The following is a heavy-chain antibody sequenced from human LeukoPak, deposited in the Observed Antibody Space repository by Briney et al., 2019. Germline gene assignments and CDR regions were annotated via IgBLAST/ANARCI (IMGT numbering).Heavy chain of an antibody. CDR3: ARNQDYGVYNSVGAFDI. CDR2: IWYDGSNK. CDR1: GFTFSSYA. J-gene: IGHJ3*02. Sequence: GGSLRLSCAASGFTFSSYAMHWVRQAPGKGLEWVAVIWYDGSNKYYADSVKGRFTISRDNSKNTLYLQMNSLRAEDTAVYYCARNQDYGVYNSVGAFDIWGQGTMVTVSS. D-gene: IGHD4-17*01. V-gene: IGHV3-33*08.